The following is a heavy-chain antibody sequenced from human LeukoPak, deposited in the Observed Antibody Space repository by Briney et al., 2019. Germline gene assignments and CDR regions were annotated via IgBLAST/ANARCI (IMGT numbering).Heavy chain of an antibody. J-gene: IGHJ6*03. Sequence: SETLSLTCGVYGESFSIYFYSWIRQSPGKGLEWIGEINHGGSTNYNPSLKSRVTISVDTSKNQFSLKLSSVTAADTAVYYCARHNPYGSGSYHYYYYMDVWGKGTTVTVSS. CDR1: GESFSIYF. CDR2: INHGGST. D-gene: IGHD3-10*01. CDR3: ARHNPYGSGSYHYYYYMDV. V-gene: IGHV4-34*01.